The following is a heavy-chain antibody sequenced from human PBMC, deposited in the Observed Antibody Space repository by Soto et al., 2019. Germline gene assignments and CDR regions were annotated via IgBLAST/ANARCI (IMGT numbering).Heavy chain of an antibody. D-gene: IGHD2-8*01. J-gene: IGHJ4*02. CDR3: ARAPMVLSRSYFDS. V-gene: IGHV4-59*01. Sequence: SETLSLTCTVSGGSISNFYWSWIRQPPGKGLEWIGYISYSGNTNYNPSLKSRVSISVGTSKNQLSLNLTSVTAADTAVYYCARAPMVLSRSYFDSWGQGTPVTVSS. CDR1: GGSISNFY. CDR2: ISYSGNT.